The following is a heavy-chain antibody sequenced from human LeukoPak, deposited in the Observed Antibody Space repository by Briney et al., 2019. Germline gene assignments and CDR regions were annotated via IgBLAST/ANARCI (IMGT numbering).Heavy chain of an antibody. CDR1: GGSINSADYY. Sequence: SETLSLTCTVSGGSINSADYYWSWIRQHPGKGLEWIGYIYYSGSRYYNPSRKRRVSISIDTSKNQFSLNLSSVTAADTAVYYCARDLGGDGFNLRNWFDPWGQGTLVTVSS. V-gene: IGHV4-31*03. CDR3: ARDLGGDGFNLRNWFDP. J-gene: IGHJ5*02. D-gene: IGHD5-24*01. CDR2: IYYSGSR.